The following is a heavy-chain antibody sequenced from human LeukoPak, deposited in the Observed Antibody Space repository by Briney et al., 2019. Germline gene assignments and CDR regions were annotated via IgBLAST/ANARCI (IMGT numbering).Heavy chain of an antibody. CDR3: DTDWDHGEYDLSDV. Sequence: GGPLRLSCAPSGLTFNNCCMSGVRQPPAKGREWVGRIRSKSDGGTTDYIAPVRGRFTITSDDSKHTVYLQMNSLQTEDTGVYYCDTDWDHGEYDLSDVWGGGPMVTVSS. CDR2: IRSKSDGGTT. D-gene: IGHD3/OR15-3a*01. J-gene: IGHJ3*01. V-gene: IGHV3-15*01. CDR1: GLTFNNCC.